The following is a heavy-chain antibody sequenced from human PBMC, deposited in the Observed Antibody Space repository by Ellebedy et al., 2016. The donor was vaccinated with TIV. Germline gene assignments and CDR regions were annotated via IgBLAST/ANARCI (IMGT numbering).Heavy chain of an antibody. D-gene: IGHD1-26*01. CDR2: IYTGGST. CDR3: AAVGATTYYFDY. V-gene: IGHV3-53*01. CDR1: GFTFSSYA. J-gene: IGHJ4*02. Sequence: GESLKISCAASGFTFSSYAMSWVRQGPGRGLEWVSVIYTGGSTYYADSVKGRFTISRDTSKNTLYLQMNTLRAEDTAVYYCAAVGATTYYFDYWGQGTLVTVSS.